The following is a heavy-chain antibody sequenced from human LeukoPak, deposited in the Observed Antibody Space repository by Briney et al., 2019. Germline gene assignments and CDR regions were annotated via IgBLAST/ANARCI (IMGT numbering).Heavy chain of an antibody. Sequence: PGGSLRLSCAASGFTFSSYGMHWVRQAPGKGLEWVAFIRYDGSNKYYADSVKGRFTISRDNSKNTLYLQMNSLRAEDTAVYYCTADGCGGTCYFDHWGQGALVTVSS. V-gene: IGHV3-30*02. CDR1: GFTFSSYG. J-gene: IGHJ4*02. CDR3: TADGCGGTCYFDH. D-gene: IGHD2-15*01. CDR2: IRYDGSNK.